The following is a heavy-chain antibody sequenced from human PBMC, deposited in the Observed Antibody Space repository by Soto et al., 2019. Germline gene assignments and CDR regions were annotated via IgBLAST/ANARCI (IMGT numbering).Heavy chain of an antibody. CDR2: INHSGST. D-gene: IGHD3-3*01. J-gene: IGHJ6*02. Sequence: SETLSLTXAVYGGSFSGYYWSWIRQPPGKGLEWIGEINHSGSTNYNPSLKSRVTISVDTSKNQFSLKLSSVTAADTAVYYCARRLITIFGVVLTYGMDVWGQGTTVTVSS. CDR3: ARRLITIFGVVLTYGMDV. CDR1: GGSFSGYY. V-gene: IGHV4-34*01.